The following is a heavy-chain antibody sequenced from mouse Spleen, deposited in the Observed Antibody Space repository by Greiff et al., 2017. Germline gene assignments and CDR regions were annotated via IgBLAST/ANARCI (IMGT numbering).Heavy chain of an antibody. CDR3: ARRQLGLRPFAY. D-gene: IGHD3-1*01. Sequence: QVQLQQPGAELVKPGASVKLSCKASGYTFTSYWMQWVKQRPGQGLEWIGEIDPSDSYTNYNQKFKGKATLTVDTSSSTSYMQRSSLTSEDSAVYYCARRQLGLRPFAYWGQGTLVTVSA. CDR2: IDPSDSYT. J-gene: IGHJ3*01. V-gene: IGHV1-50*01. CDR1: GYTFTSYW.